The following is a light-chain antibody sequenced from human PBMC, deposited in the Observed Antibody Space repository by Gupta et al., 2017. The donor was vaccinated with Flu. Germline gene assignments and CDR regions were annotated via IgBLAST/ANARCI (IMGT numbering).Light chain of an antibody. Sequence: ELVLTQSPGNVSLSPGEGVTLACRASQPVSTFLAWYQQKPGQPLRLLIYDASKRAAGIPARFSGSGSGTEFTLTISSREPEDFGVYYCHHRHICPLTFGGGTKVEIK. CDR3: HHRHICPLT. CDR1: QPVSTF. V-gene: IGKV3-11*01. J-gene: IGKJ4*01. CDR2: DAS.